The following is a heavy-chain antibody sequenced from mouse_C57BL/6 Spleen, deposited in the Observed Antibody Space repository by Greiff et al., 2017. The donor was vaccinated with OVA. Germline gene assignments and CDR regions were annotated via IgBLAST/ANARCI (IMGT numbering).Heavy chain of an antibody. CDR1: GFSFTSYG. D-gene: IGHD1-1*01. J-gene: IGHJ1*03. CDR2: IWGGGST. CDR3: AKHGSSLYGYIGV. V-gene: IGHV2-9*01. Sequence: VQVVESGPGLVAPSQSLSLTCTVSGFSFTSYGVDWFRQPPGKGLEWLGVIWGGGSTNYNSAPMSRLSISKDNSKSQVFLKMNSLQTDDTAMYYCAKHGSSLYGYIGVWGTGATVTVSS.